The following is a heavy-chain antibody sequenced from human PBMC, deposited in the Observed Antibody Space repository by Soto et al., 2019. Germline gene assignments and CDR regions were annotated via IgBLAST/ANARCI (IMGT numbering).Heavy chain of an antibody. CDR1: GITFTYAW. J-gene: IGHJ3*01. V-gene: IGHV3-15*01. Sequence: EVQLVESGGGLVNPGGSLRLSCAASGITFTYAWMTWVRQAPGRGLEWVGRVKSEAGGGTIDYAAPVKGRFTISKGDSSIMLSLQMNTLKGEDQAVYYGAHIRDLARNDVFSAWGQWTVFTFSS. D-gene: IGHD2-21*01. CDR2: VKSEAGGGTI. CDR3: AHIRDLARNDVFSA.